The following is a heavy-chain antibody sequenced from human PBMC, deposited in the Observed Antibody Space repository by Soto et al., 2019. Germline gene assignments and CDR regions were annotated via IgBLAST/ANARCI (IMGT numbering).Heavy chain of an antibody. Sequence: GGSLRLSCAASGFTFRNYAMSWVRQAPGKGLQWVSVISNSGGRTYHADSVKGRFTISRDNSKNTLFLQMHSLRAADTAVYYCARGQRALITYGPFDPWGQGTLVTVSS. CDR2: ISNSGGRT. V-gene: IGHV3-23*01. CDR1: GFTFRNYA. CDR3: ARGQRALITYGPFDP. J-gene: IGHJ5*02. D-gene: IGHD4-17*01.